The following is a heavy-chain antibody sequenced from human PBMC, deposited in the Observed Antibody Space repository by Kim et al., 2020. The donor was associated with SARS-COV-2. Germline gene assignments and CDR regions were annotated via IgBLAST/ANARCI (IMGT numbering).Heavy chain of an antibody. V-gene: IGHV7-4-1*02. D-gene: IGHD6-13*01. J-gene: IGHJ1*01. Sequence: ASVKVSCKASGYTFTSYAMNWVRQAPGQGLEWMGWINTNTGNPTYAQGFTGRFVFSLDTSVSTAYLQISSLKAEDTAVYYCASFSIAAAGTGQYFQHWGQGTLVTVSS. CDR1: GYTFTSYA. CDR2: INTNTGNP. CDR3: ASFSIAAAGTGQYFQH.